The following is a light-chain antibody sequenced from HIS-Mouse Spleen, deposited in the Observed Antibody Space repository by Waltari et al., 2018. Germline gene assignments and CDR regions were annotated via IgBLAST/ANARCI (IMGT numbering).Light chain of an antibody. CDR3: SSYTSSSTYV. CDR2: DVS. J-gene: IGLJ1*01. V-gene: IGLV2-14*03. CDR1: SSDVGGYNY. Sequence: QSALTQPASVSGSPGQSITISCTGTSSDVGGYNYVSWYQQHPGKAPKLMIYDVSNRPPGVSNRFSGSKSGKTASLTISGLQAEDEADYYCSSYTSSSTYVFGTGTKVTVL.